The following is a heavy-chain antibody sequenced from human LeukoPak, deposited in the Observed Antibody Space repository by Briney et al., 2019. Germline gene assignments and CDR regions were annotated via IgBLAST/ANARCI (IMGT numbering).Heavy chain of an antibody. Sequence: GGSLRLSCAASGFTLSSYSMNWVRQAPGKGLEWVSSISSSSSYIYYADSVKGRFTISRDNAKNSLYLQMNSLRAEDTAVYYCAKDSHWILFDDWGQGALVTVSS. D-gene: IGHD2-2*03. CDR1: GFTLSSYS. J-gene: IGHJ4*02. CDR3: AKDSHWILFDD. V-gene: IGHV3-21*01. CDR2: ISSSSSYI.